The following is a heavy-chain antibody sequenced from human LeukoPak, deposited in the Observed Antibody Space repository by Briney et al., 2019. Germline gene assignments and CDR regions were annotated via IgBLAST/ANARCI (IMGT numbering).Heavy chain of an antibody. CDR2: ISPGDSDT. CDR3: ARRGVYCRSTSCYYFDY. J-gene: IGHJ4*02. CDR1: GYSFTSYW. D-gene: IGHD2-2*01. V-gene: IGHV5-51*01. Sequence: GESLKISCKGSGYSFTSYWIGWVRQMPGKGLEWMGIISPGDSDTRYSPSFQGQVTISADKSISTAYLQWSSLKASDTAMYYCARRGVYCRSTSCYYFDYWGQGTLVTVSS.